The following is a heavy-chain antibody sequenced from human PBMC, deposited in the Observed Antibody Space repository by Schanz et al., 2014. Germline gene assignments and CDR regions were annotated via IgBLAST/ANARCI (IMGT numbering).Heavy chain of an antibody. Sequence: QVQLVESGGGLVKPGGSLRLSCAAYGFTFSSYAMHWVRQAPGKGLEWVALISNDGSIKYYADSVKGRFTISRDNSKNTLYLQMNSLRAEDTAVYYCAKDPSHGDYDYYFDYWGQGTLVNVSS. D-gene: IGHD3-22*01. J-gene: IGHJ4*02. V-gene: IGHV3-30*18. CDR3: AKDPSHGDYDYYFDY. CDR2: ISNDGSIK. CDR1: GFTFSSYA.